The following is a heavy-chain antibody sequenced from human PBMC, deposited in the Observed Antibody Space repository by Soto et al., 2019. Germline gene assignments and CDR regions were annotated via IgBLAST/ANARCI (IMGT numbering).Heavy chain of an antibody. CDR2: INAGNGNT. CDR3: ASSGTTADYYYGMDV. CDR1: GYTFTNYA. V-gene: IGHV1-3*05. J-gene: IGHJ6*02. Sequence: QVQLVQSGAEEKKPGASVKVSCKASGYTFTNYAMHWVRQAPGQRLEWMGWINAGNGNTKYSQKFQGRVTITRDTSASTAYMELSSLTSEDTAVYHCASSGTTADYYYGMDVWGQGTTVTVSS. D-gene: IGHD2-15*01.